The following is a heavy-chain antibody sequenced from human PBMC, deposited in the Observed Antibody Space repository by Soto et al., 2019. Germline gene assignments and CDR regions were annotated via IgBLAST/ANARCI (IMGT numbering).Heavy chain of an antibody. CDR1: GYTFTTYD. CDR3: TRNRRETGDFDF. J-gene: IGHJ4*02. Sequence: QVQLVQSGAEVRKPGASVKVSCKASGYTFTTYDINWLRQARRQGLQWMGWRNPDSGTTGYAQTFQGRVTLTRDTSMNTAYMELSRLTYEDTAVYYCTRNRRETGDFDFWGQGTLVTVSS. CDR2: RNPDSGTT. V-gene: IGHV1-8*01. D-gene: IGHD7-27*01.